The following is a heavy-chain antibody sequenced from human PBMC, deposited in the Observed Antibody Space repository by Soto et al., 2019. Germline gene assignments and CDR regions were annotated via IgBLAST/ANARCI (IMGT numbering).Heavy chain of an antibody. CDR2: IYYSGST. Sequence: SETLSLTCAVSGYSISSSNWWGWIRQPPGKGLEWIGYIYYSGSTCYNPSLKSRVTMSVDTSKNQFSLKLSSVTAVDTAVYYCAITLCSGGSCYSPGGDAFDIWGQGTMVTVSS. D-gene: IGHD2-15*01. CDR3: AITLCSGGSCYSPGGDAFDI. CDR1: GYSISSSNW. J-gene: IGHJ3*02. V-gene: IGHV4-28*01.